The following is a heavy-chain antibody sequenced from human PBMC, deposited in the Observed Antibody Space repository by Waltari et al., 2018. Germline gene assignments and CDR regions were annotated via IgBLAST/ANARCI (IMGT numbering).Heavy chain of an antibody. D-gene: IGHD2-21*02. CDR2: IYNDGTK. Sequence: EVQLVESGGGVIQPGGSLRLSCAASGFIVSTNYMSWVRQAPGKGREWVSVIYNDGTKLYADSVKGRVTGARDNSKNMVHLQMDSLRAEDTAVYYCATDGDGDCSLCLAQWGQGTLVTVSS. CDR3: ATDGDGDCSLCLAQ. V-gene: IGHV3-53*01. CDR1: GFIVSTNY. J-gene: IGHJ4*02.